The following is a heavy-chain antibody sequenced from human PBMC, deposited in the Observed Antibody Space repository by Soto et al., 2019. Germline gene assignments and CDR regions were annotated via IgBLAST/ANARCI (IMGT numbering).Heavy chain of an antibody. J-gene: IGHJ3*02. D-gene: IGHD2-21*01. V-gene: IGHV3-66*01. CDR2: IYSGDTT. CDR1: GFSVRSNY. CDR3: ASWHIVVAQGAFDI. Sequence: GGSLRLSCAASGFSVRSNYMSWVRQAPGKGLEWVSVIYSGDTTYYADSVKGRFTISRDNSKNTLYLQMNSLRAEDTAVYYCASWHIVVAQGAFDIWGQGTMVTVSS.